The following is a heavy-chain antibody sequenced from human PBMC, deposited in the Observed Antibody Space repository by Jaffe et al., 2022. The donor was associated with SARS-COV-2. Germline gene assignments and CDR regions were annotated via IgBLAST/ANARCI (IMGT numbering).Heavy chain of an antibody. CDR2: ISTTSGYI. D-gene: IGHD6-19*01. CDR1: GFSLSTYS. Sequence: EVQLVESGGGLVKPGGSLRLSCAASGFSLSTYSMNWVRQAPGKGLEWVSSISTTSGYIWYADSVKGRFTISRDNAKDSLYLQMNSLRAEDTAVYYCARDREGWSLGYYYYYGMDVWGQGTTVTVSS. J-gene: IGHJ6*02. CDR3: ARDREGWSLGYYYYYGMDV. V-gene: IGHV3-21*01.